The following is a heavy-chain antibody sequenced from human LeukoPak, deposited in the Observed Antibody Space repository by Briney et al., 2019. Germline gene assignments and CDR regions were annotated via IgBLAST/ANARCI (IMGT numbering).Heavy chain of an antibody. CDR1: GFTFSSYW. CDR3: AKLAPLDGDYDY. CDR2: INSDGSST. D-gene: IGHD4-17*01. V-gene: IGHV3-74*01. J-gene: IGHJ4*02. Sequence: GGSLRLSCAASGFTFSSYWMHWVRQAPGKGLVWVSRINSDGSSTRYADSVKGRFTISRDNAKNTLYLQMNSLRAEDAALYYCAKLAPLDGDYDYRGQGTLVTVSS.